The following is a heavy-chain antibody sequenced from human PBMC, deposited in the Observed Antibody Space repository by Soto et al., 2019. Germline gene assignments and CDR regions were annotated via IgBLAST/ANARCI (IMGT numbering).Heavy chain of an antibody. V-gene: IGHV3-48*01. Sequence: PGGSLRLSCAASGFTFSSYSMNWVRQAPGKGLEWVSYISSSSSTIYYADSVKGRFTISRDNAKNSLYLQMNSLRAEDTAVYYCARDQRTIFGVVKAFDIWGQGTMVTVSS. J-gene: IGHJ3*02. CDR1: GFTFSSYS. CDR2: ISSSSSTI. D-gene: IGHD3-3*01. CDR3: ARDQRTIFGVVKAFDI.